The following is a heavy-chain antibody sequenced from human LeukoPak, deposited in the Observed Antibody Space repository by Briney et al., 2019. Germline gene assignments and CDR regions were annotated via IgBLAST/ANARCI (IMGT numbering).Heavy chain of an antibody. CDR3: ARDMIILQS. D-gene: IGHD3-16*01. Sequence: TGGSLRLSCAASGFTVSSNYMSWVRQAPGKGLEWVSVIYSGGSTYYADSVKGRFSISRDNAKKSLYLQMNSLRAEDTAVYFCARDMIILQSWGQGTLVTVSS. V-gene: IGHV3-53*01. CDR1: GFTVSSNY. CDR2: IYSGGST. J-gene: IGHJ5*02.